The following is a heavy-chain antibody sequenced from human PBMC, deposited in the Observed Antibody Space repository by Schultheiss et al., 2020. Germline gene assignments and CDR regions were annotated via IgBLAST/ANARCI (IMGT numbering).Heavy chain of an antibody. CDR1: GFTYSNAW. J-gene: IGHJ6*03. V-gene: IGHV3-23*01. Sequence: GGSLRLSCAASGFTYSNAWMSWVRQAPGKGLEWVSGISGSGGSTYYADSVKGRFTISRDNAKNSLYLQMNSLRAEDTAVYYCARAYCGGDCPYYYYYYMDVWGKGTTVTVSS. CDR2: ISGSGGST. CDR3: ARAYCGGDCPYYYYYYMDV. D-gene: IGHD2-21*02.